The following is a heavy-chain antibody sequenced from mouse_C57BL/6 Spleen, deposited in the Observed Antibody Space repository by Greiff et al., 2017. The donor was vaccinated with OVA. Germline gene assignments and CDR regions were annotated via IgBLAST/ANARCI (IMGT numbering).Heavy chain of an antibody. J-gene: IGHJ2*01. Sequence: QVTLKESGPGILQPSQTLSLTCSFSGFSLSTFGMGVGWIRQPSGKGLEWLARIWWDEDKYYNPALNSRLTISKDTSKNQVFLKLANVDTADTATYYCARGSRYYFDYWGQGTTLTVSS. CDR2: IWWDEDK. V-gene: IGHV8-8*01. CDR1: GFSLSTFGMG. CDR3: ARGSRYYFDY.